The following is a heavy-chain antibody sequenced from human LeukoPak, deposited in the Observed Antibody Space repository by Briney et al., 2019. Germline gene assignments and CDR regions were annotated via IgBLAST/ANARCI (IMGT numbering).Heavy chain of an antibody. D-gene: IGHD6-13*01. J-gene: IGHJ4*02. CDR3: ARGSEIAAPRPFDY. CDR1: GFTFSSYV. Sequence: GGSLRLSCAASGFTFSSYVMHWVRQAPGKGLEWVAVIWYDGSSKYYADSVKGRFTISRDNSKNTLYLQMNSLRAEDTAVYYCARGSEIAAPRPFDYWGQGTLVTVSS. V-gene: IGHV3-33*01. CDR2: IWYDGSSK.